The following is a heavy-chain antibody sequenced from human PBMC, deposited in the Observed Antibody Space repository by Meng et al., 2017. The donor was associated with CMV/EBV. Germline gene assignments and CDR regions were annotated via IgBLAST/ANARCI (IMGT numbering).Heavy chain of an antibody. D-gene: IGHD1-26*01. CDR1: GGTFSSYA. V-gene: IGHV1-69*01. J-gene: IGHJ4*02. CDR2: IIPIFGTA. CDR3: ARDGKSIVGATHFDY. Sequence: SGGTFSSYAISWVRQAPGQGLEWMRGIIPIFGTANYAQKFQGRVTITADESTSTAYMELSSLRSEDTAVYYCARDGKSIVGATHFDYWGQGTLVTVSS.